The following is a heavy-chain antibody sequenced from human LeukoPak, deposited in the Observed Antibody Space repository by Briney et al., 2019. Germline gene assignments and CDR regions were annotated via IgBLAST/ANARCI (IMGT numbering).Heavy chain of an antibody. CDR1: GGTFSSYA. CDR2: IIPIFGTA. Sequence: ASVTVSCKASGGTFSSYAISWVRQAPGQGLEWMGGIIPIFGTANYAQKFQGRVTITTDESTSTAYMELSSLRSEDTAVYYCASRKYSGSYYGRRGLDYWGQGTLVTVSS. J-gene: IGHJ4*02. V-gene: IGHV1-69*05. D-gene: IGHD1-26*01. CDR3: ASRKYSGSYYGRRGLDY.